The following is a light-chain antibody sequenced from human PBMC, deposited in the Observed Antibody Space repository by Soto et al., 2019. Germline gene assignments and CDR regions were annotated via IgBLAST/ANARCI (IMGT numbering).Light chain of an antibody. V-gene: IGKV3-11*01. CDR1: QSVSSY. CDR3: QQRSNWPPVT. J-gene: IGKJ4*01. CDR2: DAS. Sequence: EIVLTQSPATLSLSPGERATLSCRASQSVSSYLAWYQQKPGQAPRLLIYDASNRATGIPARFSGSRSGTDFTLSLRTLEPEDFAIYYCQQRSNWPPVTFGGGTKVEIK.